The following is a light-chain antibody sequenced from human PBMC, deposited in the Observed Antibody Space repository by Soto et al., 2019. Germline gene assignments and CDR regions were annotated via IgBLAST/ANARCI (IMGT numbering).Light chain of an antibody. CDR1: NSHIGAGYD. V-gene: IGLV1-40*01. Sequence: QAVVTQPPSVSGSPGQIVTISCTGSNSHIGAGYDVHWYQQLPGAAPKLLIYDNTNRPSGVPDRFSGSKSGTSASLAITGLQAEDEADYYCQSYDSRLSGWVFGGGTQLTVL. CDR3: QSYDSRLSGWV. CDR2: DNT. J-gene: IGLJ3*02.